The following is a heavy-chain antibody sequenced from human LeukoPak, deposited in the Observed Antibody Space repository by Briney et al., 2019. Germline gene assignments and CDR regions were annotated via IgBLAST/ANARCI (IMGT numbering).Heavy chain of an antibody. J-gene: IGHJ4*02. CDR3: ARDRSSLYNGNYAF. V-gene: IGHV1-2*02. CDR2: VNPHSGGT. Sequence: ASVKVSCKASGYTFTSYYIHWVRQAPGQGLEFMGWVNPHSGGTSYAAKFRGRVTLTRDTSTTTSYMDLSSLTSDDTAVYYCARDRSSLYNGNYAFWGQGTLVTVSS. D-gene: IGHD5-12*01. CDR1: GYTFTSYY.